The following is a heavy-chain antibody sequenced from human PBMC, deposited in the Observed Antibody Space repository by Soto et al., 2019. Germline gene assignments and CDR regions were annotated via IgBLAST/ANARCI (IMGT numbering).Heavy chain of an antibody. CDR3: SSEAIVAENWFDP. CDR1: GYTFVDYA. CDR2: LNPNTGNI. J-gene: IGHJ5*02. D-gene: IGHD5-12*01. Sequence: QVQLVQSGAEVKRPGASVKVSCRASGYTFVDYALHWVRQAPGQGLEWVGWLNPNTGNIKYSHKFEDRVSITRDTATSTAYMELRGLRSEDTAVYFCSSEAIVAENWFDPWGQGTLVTVSS. V-gene: IGHV1-3*01.